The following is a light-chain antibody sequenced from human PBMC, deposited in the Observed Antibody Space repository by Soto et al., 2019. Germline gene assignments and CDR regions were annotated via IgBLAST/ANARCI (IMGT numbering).Light chain of an antibody. CDR2: GAS. V-gene: IGKV3-20*01. CDR1: QSISSSY. CDR3: QQYGSSRIT. J-gene: IGKJ5*01. Sequence: EILLTQSPAPLSLSPGERAALSCRASQSISSSYLAWYQQKPGQAPRLLFYGASSRATGTPDRFSGSGSGTDFTLTISRLEPEDFAVYYCQQYGSSRITFGQGTRLEIK.